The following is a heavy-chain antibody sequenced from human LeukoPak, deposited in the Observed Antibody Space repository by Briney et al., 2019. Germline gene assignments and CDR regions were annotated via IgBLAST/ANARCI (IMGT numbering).Heavy chain of an antibody. CDR2: ISSSGSTI. CDR1: GFTFSSYE. J-gene: IGHJ4*02. Sequence: RGSLRLSCAASGFTFSSYEMHWVRQAPGKGLEWVSYISSSGSTIYYADSVKGRFTISRDNAKNSLYLQMNRLRAEDTAVYYCARDYGGSSPFDYWGQGTLVTVSS. CDR3: ARDYGGSSPFDY. V-gene: IGHV3-48*03. D-gene: IGHD4-23*01.